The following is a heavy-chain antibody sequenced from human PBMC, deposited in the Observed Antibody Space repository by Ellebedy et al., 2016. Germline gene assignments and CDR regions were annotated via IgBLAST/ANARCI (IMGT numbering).Heavy chain of an antibody. V-gene: IGHV4-31*03. CDR1: GSSISSARYY. CDR2: IYYSGST. Sequence: TLSLTXTVSGSSISSARYYWIWIRQHPGKGLEWIGYIYYSGSTYYNPSLKSRVTISVDTSKNQFSLKLSSVTAADTAVYYCAASGVVIDTEFDYWGPGTLVTVSS. D-gene: IGHD3-3*01. J-gene: IGHJ4*02. CDR3: AASGVVIDTEFDY.